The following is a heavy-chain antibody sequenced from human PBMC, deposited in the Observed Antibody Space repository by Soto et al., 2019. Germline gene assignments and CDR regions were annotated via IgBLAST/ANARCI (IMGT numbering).Heavy chain of an antibody. CDR1: GGSISSYY. D-gene: IGHD4-17*01. J-gene: IGHJ4*02. V-gene: IGHV4-59*08. Sequence: SETLSLTCTVSGGSISSYYRSWVRQPPGKGLEWIGYIYYSGSTNYNPSLKSRVTISVDTSKNQFSLKLSSVTAADTAVYYCARRTTVTTLDYWGQGTLVTVSS. CDR2: IYYSGST. CDR3: ARRTTVTTLDY.